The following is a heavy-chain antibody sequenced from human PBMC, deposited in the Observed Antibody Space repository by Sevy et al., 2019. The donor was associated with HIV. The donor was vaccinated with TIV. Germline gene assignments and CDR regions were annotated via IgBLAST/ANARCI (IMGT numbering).Heavy chain of an antibody. J-gene: IGHJ6*02. V-gene: IGHV3-48*01. CDR1: GFTFNIYS. CDR2: ISDSSTTI. CDR3: ARGLAALPGYYYGMDV. D-gene: IGHD6-6*01. Sequence: GGSLRLSCAASGFTFNIYSMNWVRQAPGKGLEWVSYISDSSTTIYYADSVKGRFTISRDKAKNSLYLQMNSLRAEDTAVYYCARGLAALPGYYYGMDVWGQGTTVTVSS.